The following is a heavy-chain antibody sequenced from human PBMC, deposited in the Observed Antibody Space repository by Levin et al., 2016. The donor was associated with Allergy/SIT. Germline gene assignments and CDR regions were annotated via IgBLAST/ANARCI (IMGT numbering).Heavy chain of an antibody. V-gene: IGHV3-23*01. D-gene: IGHD4-17*01. Sequence: VRQAPGKGLEWVSTIGGSGDNTYYADSVKGRFTISRDNSKNTLFLQMNSLRAEDTAVYYCARNGALSFRWGQGTLVTVSS. CDR2: IGGSGDNT. J-gene: IGHJ4*02. CDR3: ARNGALSFR.